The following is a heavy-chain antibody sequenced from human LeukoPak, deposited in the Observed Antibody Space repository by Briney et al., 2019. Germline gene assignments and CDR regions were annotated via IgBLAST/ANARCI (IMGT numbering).Heavy chain of an antibody. D-gene: IGHD2-15*01. Sequence: PETLSLTCTVSLGSISRYYWSGIRPPAAKGLEWIGRIYTSGTTNYNPSRKSRVIMSVNTSKNQLYLRPSSVTAADTAVYYWERIGYSSGGSCYSRPKSVFDPWGQGTLVTVSS. CDR3: ERIGYSSGGSCYSRPKSVFDP. V-gene: IGHV4-4*07. CDR1: LGSISRYY. CDR2: IYTSGTT. J-gene: IGHJ5*02.